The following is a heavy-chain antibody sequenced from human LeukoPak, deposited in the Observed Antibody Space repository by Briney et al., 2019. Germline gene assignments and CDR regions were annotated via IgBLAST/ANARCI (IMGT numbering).Heavy chain of an antibody. CDR2: FDPEDGET. CDR3: ATRVRFLEWTERTGAFDI. CDR1: GYTPTELS. Sequence: ASVKVSCKVSGYTPTELSMHWVRQAPGKGLEWMGGFDPEDGETIYAQKFQGRVTMTEDTSTDTAYMELSSLRSEDTAVYYCATRVRFLEWTERTGAFDIWGQGTMVTVSS. J-gene: IGHJ3*02. D-gene: IGHD3-3*01. V-gene: IGHV1-24*01.